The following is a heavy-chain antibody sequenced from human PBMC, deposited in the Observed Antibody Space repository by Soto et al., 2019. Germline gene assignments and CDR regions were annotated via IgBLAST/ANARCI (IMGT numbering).Heavy chain of an antibody. Sequence: LSLTCAVYGGSFSGYYWSWIRQPPGKGLEWIGEINHSGSTNYNPSLKSRVTISVDTSKNQFSLKLSSVTAADTAVYYCARGRGSYYYYYYGMDVWGQGTTVTVSS. CDR3: ARGRGSYYYYYYGMDV. D-gene: IGHD1-26*01. J-gene: IGHJ6*02. CDR2: INHSGST. CDR1: GGSFSGYY. V-gene: IGHV4-34*01.